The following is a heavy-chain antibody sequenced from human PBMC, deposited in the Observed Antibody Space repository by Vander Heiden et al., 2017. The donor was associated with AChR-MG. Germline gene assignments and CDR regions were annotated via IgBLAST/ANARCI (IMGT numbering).Heavy chain of an antibody. V-gene: IGHV1-69*01. CDR2: IIPIFGTA. Sequence: QVQLVQSGAEVKKPGSSVQVSCKASGGTFSSDAISWVRQAPGQGLEWMGGIIPIFGTANYAQKFQGRVTITADESTSTAYMELSSLRSEDTAVYYCARDSLTMIDAFDIWGQGTMVTVSS. CDR1: GGTFSSDA. CDR3: ARDSLTMIDAFDI. J-gene: IGHJ3*02. D-gene: IGHD3-22*01.